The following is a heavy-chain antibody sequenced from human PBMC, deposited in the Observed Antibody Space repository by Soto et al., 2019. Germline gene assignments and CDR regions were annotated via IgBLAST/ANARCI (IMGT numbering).Heavy chain of an antibody. CDR3: VMVDNEVTPTPQDG. J-gene: IGHJ6*02. Sequence: QVQLVQSGDEVKKPGASVKVSCKASGYIFVNYGIAWVRQAPGQGLEWMGWISPYTGNTHSATKIQGRLTMTTNTARSTSYMDLGSLTADETAMYCCVMVDNEVTPTPQDGGGEGTTVTFSS. CDR2: ISPYTGNT. V-gene: IGHV1-18*01. CDR1: GYIFVNYG. D-gene: IGHD5-12*01.